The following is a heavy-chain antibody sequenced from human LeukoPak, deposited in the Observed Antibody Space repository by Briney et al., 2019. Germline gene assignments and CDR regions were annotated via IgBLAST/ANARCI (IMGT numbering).Heavy chain of an antibody. V-gene: IGHV3-20*04. CDR2: INWNGGST. D-gene: IGHD5/OR15-5a*01. CDR3: ARVYELREEDYYYYYMDV. Sequence: GGSLRLSCAASGFTFSTYNMNWVRQAPGKGLEWVSGINWNGGSTGYADSVKGRFTISRDNAKNSLYLQMNSLRAEDTALYYCARVYELREEDYYYYYMDVWGKGTTVTVSS. J-gene: IGHJ6*03. CDR1: GFTFSTYN.